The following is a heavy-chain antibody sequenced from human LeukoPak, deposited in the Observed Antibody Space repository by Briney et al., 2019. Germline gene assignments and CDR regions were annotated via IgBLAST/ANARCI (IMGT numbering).Heavy chain of an antibody. Sequence: PGGSLRLSCAPSGFAFSSYWKLWVRQVPGKGLVWVSRINGDGTMTNYADFAKGRFTISRDNTKNILYLQMNDLRVDDSAIYYCSRSQFDYWGQGVLVTVSS. V-gene: IGHV3-74*01. CDR3: SRSQFDY. CDR2: INGDGTMT. CDR1: GFAFSSYW. J-gene: IGHJ4*02.